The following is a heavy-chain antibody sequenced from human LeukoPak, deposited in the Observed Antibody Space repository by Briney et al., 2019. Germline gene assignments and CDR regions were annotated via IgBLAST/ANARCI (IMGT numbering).Heavy chain of an antibody. V-gene: IGHV3-74*01. CDR2: INSDGSIT. J-gene: IGHJ4*02. CDR1: GFTFSSYW. CDR3: ARSTPAVPFNY. Sequence: GGSLRLSCTASGFTFSSYWMHWVRQAPGKGLVWVSRINSDGSITNYADSVKDRFTISRDNAENTLYLQMNSLRAGDTAVYYCARSTPAVPFNYWGQGTLVTVSS. D-gene: IGHD2-2*02.